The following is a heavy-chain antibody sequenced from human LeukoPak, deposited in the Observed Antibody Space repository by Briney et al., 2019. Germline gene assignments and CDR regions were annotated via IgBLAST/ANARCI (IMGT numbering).Heavy chain of an antibody. Sequence: PSQTLSLTCAVSGGSISSGGYSWIWIRQPPGKGLEWIGYIYHSGSTYYNPSLKSRVTISVDRSKNQFSLKLSSVTAADTAVYYCARGRYGDYAAFDIWGQGTMVTVSS. CDR1: GGSISSGGYS. D-gene: IGHD4-17*01. V-gene: IGHV4-30-2*01. J-gene: IGHJ3*02. CDR2: IYHSGST. CDR3: ARGRYGDYAAFDI.